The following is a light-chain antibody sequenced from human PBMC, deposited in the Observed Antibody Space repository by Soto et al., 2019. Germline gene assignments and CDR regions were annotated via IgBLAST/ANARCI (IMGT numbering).Light chain of an antibody. Sequence: EIVLTQSPGTLSLSPGERATLSCRASQSVSSSYLAWYQQKPGQAPGLLIYGASSRATGIPDRFSGSGSGTDFTLTISRLEPEDFAVYYCHQYGSSPGTFGQGTKVEIK. CDR2: GAS. CDR3: HQYGSSPGT. CDR1: QSVSSSY. J-gene: IGKJ1*01. V-gene: IGKV3-20*01.